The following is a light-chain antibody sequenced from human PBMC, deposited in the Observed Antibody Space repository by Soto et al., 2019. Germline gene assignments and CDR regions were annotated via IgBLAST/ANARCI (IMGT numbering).Light chain of an antibody. Sequence: EIVLTQSPGTLSLSPGERATLSCRASQSVSSSYLAWYQQKPGQAPRLLIYGALNRATGIPDRFSASGSGTDFTLTISRLEPEDFAMYYCHQYGSAPAWTFGQGTKVEIK. J-gene: IGKJ1*01. CDR2: GAL. CDR3: HQYGSAPAWT. CDR1: QSVSSSY. V-gene: IGKV3-20*01.